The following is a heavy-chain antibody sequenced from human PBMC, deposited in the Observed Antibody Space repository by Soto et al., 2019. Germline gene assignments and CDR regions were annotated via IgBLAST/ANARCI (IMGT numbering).Heavy chain of an antibody. CDR2: VYYRGST. J-gene: IGHJ6*02. V-gene: IGHV4-59*01. D-gene: IGHD1-26*01. CDR3: ARERPRYPGEAIEPPGFYGMAV. Sequence: SETLSLTCSVSGGSISSYYWSWIRQPPGKGLEWIGYVYYRGSTSYNPSLKSRVTISADTSKNLFSLKLSSVTAADTAVYYCARERPRYPGEAIEPPGFYGMAVWGPGTTVTVSS. CDR1: GGSISSYY.